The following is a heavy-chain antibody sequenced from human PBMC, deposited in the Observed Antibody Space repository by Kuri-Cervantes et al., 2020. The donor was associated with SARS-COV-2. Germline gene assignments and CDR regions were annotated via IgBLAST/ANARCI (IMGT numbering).Heavy chain of an antibody. D-gene: IGHD3-3*01. Sequence: GESLKISCAASGFIFSDSYMSWVRQAPGKGLEWVSYISSSSSYSYYADSVKGRFTISGDNAKNSLYLQMNSLRAEDTAVYYCARGTLVPYYYDALDVWGQGTTVTVSS. CDR2: ISSSSSYS. CDR3: ARGTLVPYYYDALDV. V-gene: IGHV3-11*06. CDR1: GFIFSDSY. J-gene: IGHJ6*02.